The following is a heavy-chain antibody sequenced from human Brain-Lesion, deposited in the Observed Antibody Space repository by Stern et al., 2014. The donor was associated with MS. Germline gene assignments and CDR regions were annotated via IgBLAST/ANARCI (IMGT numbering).Heavy chain of an antibody. CDR3: ATDRDDFRSGYSAPTKGYGLDV. CDR1: GYTLTELS. V-gene: IGHV1-24*01. CDR2: FDPEDGET. J-gene: IGHJ6*02. Sequence: VQLEESGAEVKKPGASVKVSCKVSGYTLTELSMHWVRQAPGKGLEWMGGFDPEDGETIYAQKFQGRVTMTEDTSTGTAYMELSSLRSEDTAVYYCATDRDDFRSGYSAPTKGYGLDVWGQGTTVTVTS. D-gene: IGHD3-3*01.